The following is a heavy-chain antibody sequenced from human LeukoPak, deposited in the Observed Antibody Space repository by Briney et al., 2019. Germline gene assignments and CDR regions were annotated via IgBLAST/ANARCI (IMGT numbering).Heavy chain of an antibody. Sequence: ASVKVSCKAPGYTFNSYYMHWVRRAPGQGLEWMGIINPSGGRTSYAQKFQGRVTMTRDTSTRTIYIELYSLRSDDTAVYYCARGGRDYGDPRFDPWGQGTLVTVSS. CDR3: ARGGRDYGDPRFDP. V-gene: IGHV1-46*02. J-gene: IGHJ5*02. CDR1: GYTFNSYY. D-gene: IGHD4-17*01. CDR2: INPSGGRT.